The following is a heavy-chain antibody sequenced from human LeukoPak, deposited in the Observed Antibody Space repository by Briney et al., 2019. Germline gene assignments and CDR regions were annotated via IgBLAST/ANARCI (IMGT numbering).Heavy chain of an antibody. J-gene: IGHJ5*02. V-gene: IGHV1-3*04. CDR1: GYTFTGYY. D-gene: IGHD2-15*01. Sequence: ASVKVSCKASGYTFTGYYMHWVRQAPGQSLEWMGWIHTDNGDTKYSHYFLGRVTITRDTSANAAYMELSSLRSEDTAVYYCARDRVVGLAPFDPWGQGILVTVSS. CDR3: ARDRVVGLAPFDP. CDR2: IHTDNGDT.